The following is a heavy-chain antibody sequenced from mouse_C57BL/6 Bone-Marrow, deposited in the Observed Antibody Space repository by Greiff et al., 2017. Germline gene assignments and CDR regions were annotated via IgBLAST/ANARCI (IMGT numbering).Heavy chain of an antibody. D-gene: IGHD2-4*01. V-gene: IGHV1-26*01. CDR1: GYTFTDYY. J-gene: IGHJ3*01. CDR2: INPNNGGT. Sequence: EVKLQQSGPELVKPGASVKISCKASGYTFTDYYMNWVKQSHGKSLEWIGDINPNNGGTSYNQKFKGKATLTVDKSSSTAYMELRSLTSEDSAVYYCARSGDYPWFAYWGQGTLVTVSA. CDR3: ARSGDYPWFAY.